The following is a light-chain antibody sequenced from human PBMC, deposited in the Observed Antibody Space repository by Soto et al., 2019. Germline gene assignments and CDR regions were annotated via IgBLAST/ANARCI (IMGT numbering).Light chain of an antibody. CDR3: SSRTSRSTYV. J-gene: IGLJ1*01. Sequence: QSALTQPASVSGSPGQSITISCTGTSSDVGVSNHVSWYQHQPGKAPKLIISEVSNRPSGVSNRFSGSKSGNTASLTISGLQPEDEADYYCSSRTSRSTYVFGTGTKVTVL. CDR1: SSDVGVSNH. CDR2: EVS. V-gene: IGLV2-14*01.